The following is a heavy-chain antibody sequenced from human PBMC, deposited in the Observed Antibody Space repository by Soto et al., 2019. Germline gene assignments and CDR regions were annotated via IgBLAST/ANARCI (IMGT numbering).Heavy chain of an antibody. Sequence: VGSLRFSCAASGFTFSSYAMSWVRQAPGKGLEWVSTISGSDGKTFYADSVKGRFSISRDTSQSTLYLQMNSLRADDTAMYYCARWSYLDYWGQGTRVTVSS. CDR3: ARWSYLDY. J-gene: IGHJ4*02. V-gene: IGHV3-23*01. CDR2: ISGSDGKT. D-gene: IGHD3-3*01. CDR1: GFTFSSYA.